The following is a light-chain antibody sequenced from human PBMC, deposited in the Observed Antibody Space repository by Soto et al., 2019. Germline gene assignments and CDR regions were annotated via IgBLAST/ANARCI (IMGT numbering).Light chain of an antibody. CDR1: TSNIAAGYD. CDR2: GNS. V-gene: IGLV1-40*01. J-gene: IGLJ1*01. CDR3: QSYDSSLSALYV. Sequence: QSVLTQPPSVSGAPGQRVTISCTGITSNIAAGYDVHWCQQLPGTAPKLLIYGNSNRPSGVPDRFSGSKSGTSASLAITGLQAEDEADYYCQSYDSSLSALYVFVTGTKVPVL.